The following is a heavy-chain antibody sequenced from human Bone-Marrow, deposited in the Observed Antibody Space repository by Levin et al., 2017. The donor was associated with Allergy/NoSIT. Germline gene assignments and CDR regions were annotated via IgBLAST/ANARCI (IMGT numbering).Heavy chain of an antibody. Sequence: GGSLRLSCAGSGFPFNTYGMSWVRQAPGRGLEWVSSIGGSHPGTYYADSVKGRFTLSRDTSKNTLYLHMSSLRVEDTAVYYCAAPIEAGGGWYFFDFWGQGIVVTVSS. J-gene: IGHJ4*02. CDR1: GFPFNTYG. CDR2: IGGSHPGT. CDR3: AAPIEAGGGWYFFDF. D-gene: IGHD6-13*01. V-gene: IGHV3-23*01.